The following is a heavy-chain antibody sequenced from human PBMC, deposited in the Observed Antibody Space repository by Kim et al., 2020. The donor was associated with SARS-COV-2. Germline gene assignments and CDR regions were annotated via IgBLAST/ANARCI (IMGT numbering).Heavy chain of an antibody. CDR2: INTNTGNP. J-gene: IGHJ5*02. V-gene: IGHV7-4-1*02. CDR1: GYTFTSYA. CDR3: ARGLSDCSSTSCYSNNWFDP. Sequence: ASVKVSCKASGYTFTSYAMNWVRQAPGQGLEWMGWINTNTGNPTYAQGFTGRFVFSLDTSVSTAYLQISSLKAEDTAVYYCARGLSDCSSTSCYSNNWFDPWGQGTLVTVSS. D-gene: IGHD2-2*01.